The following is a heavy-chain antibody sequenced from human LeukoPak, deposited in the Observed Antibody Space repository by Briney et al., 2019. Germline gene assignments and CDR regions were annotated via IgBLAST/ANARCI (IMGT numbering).Heavy chain of an antibody. J-gene: IGHJ4*02. CDR3: ARDFTLPYCGGDCYRGIDY. CDR1: GFTFSSYA. Sequence: HSGGSLRLSCAASGFTFSSYAMHWVRQAPGKGLEWVAVISYDGSNKYYADSVKGRFTISRDNSKNTLYLQMNSLRAEDTAVYYCARDFTLPYCGGDCYRGIDYWGQGTLVTVSS. D-gene: IGHD2-21*02. V-gene: IGHV3-30*04. CDR2: ISYDGSNK.